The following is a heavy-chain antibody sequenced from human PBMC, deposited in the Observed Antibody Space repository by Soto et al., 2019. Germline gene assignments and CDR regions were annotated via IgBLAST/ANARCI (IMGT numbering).Heavy chain of an antibody. CDR1: GFTFGSYP. V-gene: IGHV3-23*01. CDR3: AKESPSSNGFVFITD. D-gene: IGHD3-22*01. CDR2: ISGGSDT. J-gene: IGHJ4*02. Sequence: EVQLLESGGGLVQPGGSLRLSCAASGFTFGSYPFSWVRQAPGKGLEWVSAISGGSDTYYADSVKGRFTISRDNSKNTLYLQMKSLRVEDTAVYYCAKESPSSNGFVFITDWGPGTLVTVSS.